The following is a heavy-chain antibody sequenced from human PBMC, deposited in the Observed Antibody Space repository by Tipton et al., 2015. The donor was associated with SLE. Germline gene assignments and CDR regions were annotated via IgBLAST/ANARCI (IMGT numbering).Heavy chain of an antibody. J-gene: IGHJ3*02. V-gene: IGHV3-7*01. CDR3: ARDGGGGAFDI. CDR1: GFTFSSYW. CDR2: IKQDGSEK. Sequence: SLRLSCAASGFTFSSYWMSWVRQAPGKGLEWVANIKQDGSEKYYVDSVRGRFTISRDNAKNSLYLQMNSLRAEDTAVYYCARDGGGGAFDIWGQGTMVTVSS. D-gene: IGHD3-16*01.